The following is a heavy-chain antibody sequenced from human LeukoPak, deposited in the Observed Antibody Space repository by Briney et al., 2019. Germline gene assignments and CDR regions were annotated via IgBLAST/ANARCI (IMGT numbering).Heavy chain of an antibody. Sequence: GASVKVSCKASGYTFTTYGIAWVRQAPGQGLEWMGWISAYNGNTNYAQKLQGRVSMTTDTSTSTAYMELRSLRSDDTAVYYCARDPNDSSSWYFGGWFDPWGQGTLVTVSP. CDR3: ARDPNDSSSWYFGGWFDP. CDR1: GYTFTTYG. D-gene: IGHD6-13*01. V-gene: IGHV1-18*01. CDR2: ISAYNGNT. J-gene: IGHJ5*02.